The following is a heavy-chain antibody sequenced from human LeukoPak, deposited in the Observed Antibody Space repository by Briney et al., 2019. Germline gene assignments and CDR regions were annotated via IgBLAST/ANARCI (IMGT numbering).Heavy chain of an antibody. CDR3: AKRRGYCSGGSCYAFDY. D-gene: IGHD2-15*01. Sequence: SGGSLRLSCAASGFSFSSYAMSWVRQASGKGLEWVSAISGSGGSTYYADSVKGRFTISRDNSKNTLYLQMNSLRAEDTAVYYCAKRRGYCSGGSCYAFDYWGQGTLVTVSS. V-gene: IGHV3-23*01. CDR1: GFSFSSYA. CDR2: ISGSGGST. J-gene: IGHJ4*02.